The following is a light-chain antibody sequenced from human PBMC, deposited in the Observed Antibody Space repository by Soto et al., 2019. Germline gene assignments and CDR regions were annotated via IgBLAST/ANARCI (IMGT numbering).Light chain of an antibody. Sequence: DIQMTQSPSSLSASVGDRVTITCQASQDIRTYLNWYQQKPGKAPKVLIYDASNLETGVPSRFSGSGSGIDFSFTISNLQPEDSAAYYCQQYESLPSVGRGTKLEIK. V-gene: IGKV1-33*01. J-gene: IGKJ2*01. CDR3: QQYESLPS. CDR1: QDIRTY. CDR2: DAS.